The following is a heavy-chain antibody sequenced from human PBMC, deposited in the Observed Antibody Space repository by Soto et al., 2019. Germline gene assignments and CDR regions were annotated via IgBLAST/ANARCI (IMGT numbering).Heavy chain of an antibody. Sequence: GGSLRLSCAASGLTVSSNYMSWVRQAPGKGLEWVSVIYSGGSTYYAASVKGRFTISRDISKNTLYLQMNSLRAEDTAVYYCARGGYSSSWYGEDVWGQGTTVTVSS. D-gene: IGHD6-13*01. CDR3: ARGGYSSSWYGEDV. CDR1: GLTVSSNY. CDR2: IYSGGST. J-gene: IGHJ6*02. V-gene: IGHV3-53*01.